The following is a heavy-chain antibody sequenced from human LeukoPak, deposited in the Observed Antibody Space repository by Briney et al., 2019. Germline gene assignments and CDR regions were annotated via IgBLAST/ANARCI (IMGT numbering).Heavy chain of an antibody. CDR2: IKPNSGGT. J-gene: IGHJ4*02. D-gene: IGHD3-16*02. Sequence: ASVKVSCKASGYTFTRYYMHWVGQAPGQGLEGRGGIKPNSGGTNYAQKFQRPAPMPRATSISTAYMELSRLRSDATAVYYCARDGDYVWGSYRRKGGFDYWGQGTLVTVSS. CDR1: GYTFTRYY. CDR3: ARDGDYVWGSYRRKGGFDY. V-gene: IGHV1-2*02.